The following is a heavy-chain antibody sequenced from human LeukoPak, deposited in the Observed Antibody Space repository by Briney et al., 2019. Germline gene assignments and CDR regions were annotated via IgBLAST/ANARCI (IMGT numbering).Heavy chain of an antibody. D-gene: IGHD3-16*01. CDR3: ARDWVGVFDP. CDR1: GFNFNGYW. V-gene: IGHV3-7*01. Sequence: AGGSLRLSCVASGFNFNGYWMSRVRQAPGKGLEWVAKTKEDESEKYYVDSVKGRFTISKDNAKNSLYLQMNSLKAEDTAVYYCARDWVGVFDPWGQGTLVTVSS. CDR2: TKEDESEK. J-gene: IGHJ5*02.